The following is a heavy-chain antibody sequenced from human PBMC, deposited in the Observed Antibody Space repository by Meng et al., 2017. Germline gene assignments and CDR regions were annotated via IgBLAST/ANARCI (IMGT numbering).Heavy chain of an antibody. V-gene: IGHV1-8*01. CDR1: GYTFTSYD. CDR2: MNPNSGNT. Sequence: QGRLVPSGAEVKKPGASVKVSVKASGYTFTSYDINWVRPATGQGLECMGWMNPNSGNTGYAQKFQGRVTITRNTSISTAYMELSSLRSEDTAVYYCARGLAVAGTVFWFDPWGQGTLVTVSS. D-gene: IGHD6-19*01. CDR3: ARGLAVAGTVFWFDP. J-gene: IGHJ5*02.